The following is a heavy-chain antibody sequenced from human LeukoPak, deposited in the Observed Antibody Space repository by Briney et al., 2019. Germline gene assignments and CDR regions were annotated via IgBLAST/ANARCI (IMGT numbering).Heavy chain of an antibody. Sequence: GGSLRLSCAASGFTFSSYSMNWVRQAPGKGLEWVSSISSSSSYIYYADSVKGRFTISRDNAKNSLYLQMNSLRAEDTAVYYCARDSDYYGSGSYYFQHWGQGTLVTVSS. CDR1: GFTFSSYS. CDR2: ISSSSSYI. J-gene: IGHJ1*01. V-gene: IGHV3-21*01. D-gene: IGHD3-10*01. CDR3: ARDSDYYGSGSYYFQH.